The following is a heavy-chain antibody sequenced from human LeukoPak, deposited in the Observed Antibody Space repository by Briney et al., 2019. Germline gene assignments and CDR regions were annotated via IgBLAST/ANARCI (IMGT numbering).Heavy chain of an antibody. V-gene: IGHV3-53*01. D-gene: IGHD4-23*01. CDR1: GFTFNTYG. J-gene: IGHJ4*02. CDR2: IYSGGTT. CDR3: ARRAGGYSHPYDY. Sequence: PGGTLRLSCAASGFTFNTYGMNWVRQAPGKGLEWVSLIYSGGTTYYADSVKGRFTISRDNSKNTLYLQMNSLRAEDTAVYYCARRAGGYSHPYDYWGQGILVTVSS.